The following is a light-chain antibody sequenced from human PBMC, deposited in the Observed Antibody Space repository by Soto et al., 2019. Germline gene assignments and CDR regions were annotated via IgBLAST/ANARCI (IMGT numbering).Light chain of an antibody. V-gene: IGLV2-8*01. Sequence: QSAPTQPPSASGSRGQSVTFSCTGTSSDVGGYNYVSWYQQYPGKAPKLMIYEVYKRPSGVPDRFSGSKSGNTASLTVSGLQPEDEADYYCSAYAGSSTWVFGGGTNLTVL. J-gene: IGLJ2*01. CDR1: SSDVGGYNY. CDR2: EVY. CDR3: SAYAGSSTWV.